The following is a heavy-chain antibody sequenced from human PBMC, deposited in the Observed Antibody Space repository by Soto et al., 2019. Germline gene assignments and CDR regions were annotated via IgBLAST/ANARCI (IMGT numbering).Heavy chain of an antibody. CDR3: SHSPWGAAPDY. Sequence: SGPTLVNPTQTLTLTCALSGFSVSARGVGVGWIRQPPGKALEWLAIIYWNDDKLYRPSLQSRLTITKDTSKNQVVLTMTNMDPVDTATYYCSHSPWGAAPDYWGQGTPVTVS. CDR1: GFSVSARGVG. CDR2: IYWNDDK. V-gene: IGHV2-5*01. J-gene: IGHJ4*02. D-gene: IGHD3-16*01.